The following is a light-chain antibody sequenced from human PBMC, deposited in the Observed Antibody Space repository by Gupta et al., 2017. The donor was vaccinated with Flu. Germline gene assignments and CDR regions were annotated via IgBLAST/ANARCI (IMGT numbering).Light chain of an antibody. CDR2: GVF. J-gene: IGLJ2*01. CDR1: SSDVGGYDY. V-gene: IGLV2-8*01. CDR3: CSYAGSNTLL. Sequence: QSALTQPPSASGSPGQSVPIPCTGTSSDVGGYDYVSWYQHHPGKAPKLMIYGVFRRPSGVPDRFSGSKSGNTASLTVSGLQAEDEADYYCCSYAGSNTLLFGGGTKLTVL.